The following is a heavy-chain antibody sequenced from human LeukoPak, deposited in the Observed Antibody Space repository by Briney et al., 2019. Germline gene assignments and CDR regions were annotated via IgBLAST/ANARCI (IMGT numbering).Heavy chain of an antibody. J-gene: IGHJ6*04. CDR2: IYHSGST. CDR1: GGSISSSNW. V-gene: IGHV4-4*02. CDR3: ARDGYCSSTSCIRYYYYYGMDV. Sequence: SGTLSLTCAVFGGSISSSNWWSWVRQPPGKGLEWIGEIYHSGSTNYNPSLKSRVTISVDKSKNQFSLKLSSVTAADTAVYYCARDGYCSSTSCIRYYYYYGMDVWGKGTTVTVSS. D-gene: IGHD2-2*03.